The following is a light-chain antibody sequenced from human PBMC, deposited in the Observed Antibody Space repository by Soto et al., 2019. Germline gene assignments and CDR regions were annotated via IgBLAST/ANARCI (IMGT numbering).Light chain of an antibody. J-gene: IGKJ2*01. V-gene: IGKV1-39*01. CDR3: QQSYSTPRT. CDR1: QSISSY. Sequence: GDRVTITCRASQSISSYLNWYQQKPGKAPKLLIYAASSLQSGVPSRFSGSGSGTDFTLTISSLQPEDFATYHCQQSYSTPRTFGQGTKVDSK. CDR2: AAS.